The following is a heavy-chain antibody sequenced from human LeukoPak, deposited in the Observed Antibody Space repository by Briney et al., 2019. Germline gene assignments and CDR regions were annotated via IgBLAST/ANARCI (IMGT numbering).Heavy chain of an antibody. J-gene: IGHJ5*02. Sequence: GGSLRLSCAASGFTFSSYWMSWVRQAPGKGLEWVANIKQDGSEKYYVDSVKGRFTISRDNSKNTLYLQMNSLRAEDTAVYYCAKLRSTNYYGSGTPSWGQGTLVTVSS. CDR2: IKQDGSEK. CDR3: AKLRSTNYYGSGTPS. D-gene: IGHD3-10*01. CDR1: GFTFSSYW. V-gene: IGHV3-7*03.